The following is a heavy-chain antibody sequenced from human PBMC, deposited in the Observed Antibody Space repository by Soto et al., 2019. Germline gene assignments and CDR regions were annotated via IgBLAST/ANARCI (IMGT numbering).Heavy chain of an antibody. D-gene: IGHD2-2*01. CDR2: ISGSGGST. CDR1: GFTFSSYA. Sequence: GSLRLSCAASGFTFSSYAMSWVRQAPGKGLEWVSAISGSGGSTYYADSVKGRFTISRDNSKNTLYLQMNSLRAEDTAVYYCAKDLSLVVPAAIDYYYYYMDVWGKGTTVTVSS. J-gene: IGHJ6*03. CDR3: AKDLSLVVPAAIDYYYYYMDV. V-gene: IGHV3-23*01.